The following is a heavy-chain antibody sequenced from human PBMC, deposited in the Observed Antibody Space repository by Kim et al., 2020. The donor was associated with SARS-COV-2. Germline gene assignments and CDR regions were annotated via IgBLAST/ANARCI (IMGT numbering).Heavy chain of an antibody. Sequence: SETLSLTCTVSGGSISSYYWSWIRQPPGKGLEWIGYIYYSGSTNYNPSLKSRVTISVDTSKNQFSLKLSSVTAADTAVYYCARGPSGLSRVARFDPWGQGTLVTVSS. V-gene: IGHV4-59*13. CDR2: IYYSGST. D-gene: IGHD6-19*01. CDR1: GGSISSYY. CDR3: ARGPSGLSRVARFDP. J-gene: IGHJ5*02.